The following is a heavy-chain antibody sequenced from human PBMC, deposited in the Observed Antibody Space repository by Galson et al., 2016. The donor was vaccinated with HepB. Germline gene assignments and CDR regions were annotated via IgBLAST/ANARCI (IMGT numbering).Heavy chain of an antibody. V-gene: IGHV3-30*04. CDR1: GFTFSKYS. Sequence: SLRLSCAASGFTFSKYSIHWVRQAPGKGLEWVAVISFDGSSDYYADSVKGRFTVSRDNSQNTLFLQMNSLRPEDTAVYYCARDPAYGSTWYFFDFWGQGTLVTVSS. J-gene: IGHJ4*02. CDR3: ARDPAYGSTWYFFDF. CDR2: ISFDGSSD. D-gene: IGHD6-13*01.